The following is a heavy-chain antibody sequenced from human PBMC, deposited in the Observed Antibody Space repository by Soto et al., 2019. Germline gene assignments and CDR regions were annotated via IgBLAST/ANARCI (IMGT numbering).Heavy chain of an antibody. CDR3: AHSKGTITMVRGVDNWFDP. V-gene: IGHV2-5*02. J-gene: IGHJ5*02. CDR1: GFSLSTSGVG. Sequence: QITLKESGPTLVKPTQTLTLTCTFSGFSLSTSGVGVGWIRQPPGKALEWLALIYWDDDKRYSPSLKSRLTITKDTSKTQVVLTMTNMDPVDTATYYCAHSKGTITMVRGVDNWFDPWGQGTLVTVSS. D-gene: IGHD3-10*01. CDR2: IYWDDDK.